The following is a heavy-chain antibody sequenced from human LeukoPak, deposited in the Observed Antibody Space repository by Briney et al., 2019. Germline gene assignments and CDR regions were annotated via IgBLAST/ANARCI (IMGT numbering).Heavy chain of an antibody. CDR3: AKEGKTRNWNYYQAKPVY. D-gene: IGHD1-7*01. CDR1: GFTFSRNS. J-gene: IGHJ4*02. CDR2: ISGSGGST. V-gene: IGHV3-23*01. Sequence: GGSLRLSCAASGFTFSRNSMTWVRQAPGKGLEWVSAISGSGGSTYYADSVKGRFTISRDNSKNMLYLQMNSLRAEDTAVYYCAKEGKTRNWNYYQAKPVYWGQGTLVTVSS.